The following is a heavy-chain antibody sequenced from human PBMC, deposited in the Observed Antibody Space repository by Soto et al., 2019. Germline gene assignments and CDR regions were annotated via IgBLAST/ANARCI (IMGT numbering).Heavy chain of an antibody. Sequence: ASVKVSCKASGYTFTGYYMHWVRQAPGQGLEWMGWINPNSGGTNYAQKFQSRVTMTRDTSISTAYMELSRLRSDDTAVYYCARARSSSWHDRGSFDYWGQGTLVTV. D-gene: IGHD6-13*01. J-gene: IGHJ4*02. V-gene: IGHV1-2*02. CDR2: INPNSGGT. CDR1: GYTFTGYY. CDR3: ARARSSSWHDRGSFDY.